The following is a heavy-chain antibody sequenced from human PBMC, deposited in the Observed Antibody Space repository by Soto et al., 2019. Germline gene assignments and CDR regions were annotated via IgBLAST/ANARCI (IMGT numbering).Heavy chain of an antibody. CDR1: GFTFSSYA. J-gene: IGHJ4*02. D-gene: IGHD6-19*01. CDR2: ISYDGSNK. Sequence: GGSLRLSCAASGFTFSSYAMHWVRQAPGKGLEWVAVISYDGSNKYYADSVKGRFTISRDNSKNTVYLQMNSLRADDTAVYYCAKGKTSGWYYFDFWGQGTLVTVSS. V-gene: IGHV3-30-3*01. CDR3: AKGKTSGWYYFDF.